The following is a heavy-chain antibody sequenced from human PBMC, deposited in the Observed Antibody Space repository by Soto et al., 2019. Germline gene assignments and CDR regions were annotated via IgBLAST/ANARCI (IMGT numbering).Heavy chain of an antibody. V-gene: IGHV3-30-3*01. CDR3: ASTINWNYYFDY. CDR2: ISYDGSNK. Sequence: QAPGKGLEWVAVISYDGSNKYYADSVKGRFTISRDNSKNTLYLQMNSLRAEDTAVYYCASTINWNYYFDYWGQGTLVTVSS. J-gene: IGHJ4*02. D-gene: IGHD1-7*01.